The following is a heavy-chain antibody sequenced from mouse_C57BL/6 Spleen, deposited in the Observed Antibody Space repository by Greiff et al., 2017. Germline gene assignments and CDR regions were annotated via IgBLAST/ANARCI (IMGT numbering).Heavy chain of an antibody. CDR3: ARAPRYGNYGDWFAY. CDR2: IYPGSGST. J-gene: IGHJ3*01. V-gene: IGHV1-55*01. D-gene: IGHD2-1*01. Sequence: QVQLQQPGAELVKPGASVKMSCKASGYTFTSYWITWVKQRPGQGLEWIGDIYPGSGSTNYTEKFKSKATLTVDTSSSTAYMQLSSLTSEDSAVYYCARAPRYGNYGDWFAYWGQGTLGTVSA. CDR1: GYTFTSYW.